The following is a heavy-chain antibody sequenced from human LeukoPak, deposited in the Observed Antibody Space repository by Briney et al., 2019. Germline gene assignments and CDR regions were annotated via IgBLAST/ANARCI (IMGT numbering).Heavy chain of an antibody. CDR1: GYTFTGYY. J-gene: IGHJ4*02. D-gene: IGHD3-9*01. CDR2: INPNSGGT. V-gene: IGHV1-2*02. Sequence: GASVKVSCKASGYTFTGYYMHWVRQAPGQGLECMGWINPNSGGTNYAQKFQGRVTMTRDTSTSTSYMELRSLRSDDTAVYYCARALAQGGSFDLYYFDSWGQGSLVTVSS. CDR3: ARALAQGGSFDLYYFDS.